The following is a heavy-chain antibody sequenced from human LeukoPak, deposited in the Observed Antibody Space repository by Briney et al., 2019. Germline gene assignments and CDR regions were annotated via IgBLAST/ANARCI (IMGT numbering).Heavy chain of an antibody. CDR3: ARVLYYYDSSGYYYDAFDI. CDR1: GGSISSYY. J-gene: IGHJ3*02. CDR2: IYYSGST. V-gene: IGHV4-59*01. Sequence: KPSETLSLTXTVSGGSISSYYWSWIRQTPGKGLEWIGYIYYSGSTNYNPSLKSRVTISVDTSKNQFSLKLSSVTAADTAVYYCARVLYYYDSSGYYYDAFDIWGQGTMVTVSS. D-gene: IGHD3-22*01.